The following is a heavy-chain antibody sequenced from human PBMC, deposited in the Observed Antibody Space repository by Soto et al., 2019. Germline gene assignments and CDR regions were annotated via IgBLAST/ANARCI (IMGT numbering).Heavy chain of an antibody. J-gene: IGHJ6*02. CDR3: ARDGPGEPSDYYYYYGMDV. CDR2: ISYDGSNK. CDR1: GFTFSSYA. V-gene: IGHV3-30-3*01. Sequence: QVQLVESGGGVVQPGRSLRLSCAASGFTFSSYAMHWVRQAPGKGLEWVAVISYDGSNKYYADSVKGRFTISRDNSKNTLYLQMNSLSAEDTAVYYRARDGPGEPSDYYYYYGMDVWGQGTTVTVSS. D-gene: IGHD3-10*01.